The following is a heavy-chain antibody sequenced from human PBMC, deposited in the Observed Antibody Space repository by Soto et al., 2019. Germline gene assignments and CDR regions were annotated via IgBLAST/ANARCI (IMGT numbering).Heavy chain of an antibody. CDR1: GYTFTSYY. J-gene: IGHJ6*02. D-gene: IGHD3-16*02. CDR2: INPSGGST. Sequence: GASVKVSCKASGYTFTSYYMHWVRQAPGQGLEWMGIINPSGGSTSYAQKFQGRVTMTRDTSTSTVYMELSSLRSEDTAVYYCARPPNYDYVWGSYPLGYYGMDVWGQGTTVTVSS. V-gene: IGHV1-46*01. CDR3: ARPPNYDYVWGSYPLGYYGMDV.